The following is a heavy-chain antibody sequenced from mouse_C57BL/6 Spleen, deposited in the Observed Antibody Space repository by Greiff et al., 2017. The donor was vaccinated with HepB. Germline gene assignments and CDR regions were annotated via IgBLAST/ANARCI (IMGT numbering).Heavy chain of an antibody. CDR3: ARRSLGAWFAY. CDR2: IDPSDSYT. V-gene: IGHV1-69*01. Sequence: QVQLQQPGAELVMPGASVKLSCKASGYTFTSYWMHWVKQRPGQGLEWIGEIDPSDSYTNYNQKFKGKSTLTVDKSSSTAYMQLSSLTSEDSAVYYCARRSLGAWFAYGGQGTLVTVSA. J-gene: IGHJ3*01. CDR1: GYTFTSYW.